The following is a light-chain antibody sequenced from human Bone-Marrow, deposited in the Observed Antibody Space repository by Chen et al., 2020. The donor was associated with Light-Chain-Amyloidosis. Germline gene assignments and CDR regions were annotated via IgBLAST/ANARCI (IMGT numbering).Light chain of an antibody. CDR1: DLPTKY. CDR2: RDT. J-gene: IGLJ2*01. V-gene: IGLV3-25*03. Sequence: SYELTQPTSVSESPGQTARITCSGDDLPTKYAYWYQQKPGQAPVQVIHRDTERPSGISERFSGYSSGTTATLTISGVQEEDEADYHCQSADSSGTYEVIFGGGTKLTVL. CDR3: QSADSSGTYEVI.